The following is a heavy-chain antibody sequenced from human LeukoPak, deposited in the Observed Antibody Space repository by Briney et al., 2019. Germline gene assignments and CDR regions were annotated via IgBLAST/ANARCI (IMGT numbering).Heavy chain of an antibody. V-gene: IGHV3-48*01. Sequence: PGGSLRLSCAASGFTFSSYSMNWVRQAPGKGLEWVSYISSSSSTIYYADSVKGRFTISRDNAKNSLYLQMNSLRAEDTAVYYCARDRYYDFWSGYYDGTPLDYWGQGTLVTVSS. CDR2: ISSSSSTI. J-gene: IGHJ4*02. CDR3: ARDRYYDFWSGYYDGTPLDY. CDR1: GFTFSSYS. D-gene: IGHD3-3*01.